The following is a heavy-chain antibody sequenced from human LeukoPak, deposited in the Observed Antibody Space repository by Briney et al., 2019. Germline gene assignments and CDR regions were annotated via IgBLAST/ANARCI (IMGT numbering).Heavy chain of an antibody. CDR1: GGTSSSYA. D-gene: IGHD4-17*01. J-gene: IGHJ4*02. CDR2: IIPIFGTA. Sequence: ASVKVSCKASGGTSSSYAISWVRQAPGQGLEWLGGIIPIFGTANYAQKFQGRVTITTDESTSTAYMELSSLRSEDTAVYYCARVDGDYGLDYWGQGTLVTVSS. CDR3: ARVDGDYGLDY. V-gene: IGHV1-69*05.